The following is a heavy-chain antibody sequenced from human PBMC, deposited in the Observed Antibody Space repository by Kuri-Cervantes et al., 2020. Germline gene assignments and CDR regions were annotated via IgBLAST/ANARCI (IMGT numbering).Heavy chain of an antibody. CDR1: GSTFSSYG. Sequence: GESPKISRAASGSTFSSYGMNWVRQAPGKGLEWVSYISNSSSTIYYADSVKGRFTISRDKAKNSLYLQMNSLRDEDTAVYYCAQRNYYYYYGIDVWGQGTTVTVSS. J-gene: IGHJ6*02. V-gene: IGHV3-48*02. CDR3: AQRNYYYYYGIDV. CDR2: ISNSSSTI.